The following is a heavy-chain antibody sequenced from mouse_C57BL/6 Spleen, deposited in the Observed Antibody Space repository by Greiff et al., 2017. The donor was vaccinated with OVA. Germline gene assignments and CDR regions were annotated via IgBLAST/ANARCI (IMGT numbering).Heavy chain of an antibody. CDR2: IWSGGST. CDR3: ARESHYGNYVRNAMDY. D-gene: IGHD2-1*01. CDR1: GFSLTSYG. V-gene: IGHV2-2*01. Sequence: QVQLKESGPGLVQPSQSLSITCTVSGFSLTSYGVHWVRQSPGKGLEWLGVIWSGGSTDYTAAFISRLSISKDNSKSQVFFKMNSLQADDTAIYYCARESHYGNYVRNAMDYWGQGTSVTVSS. J-gene: IGHJ4*01.